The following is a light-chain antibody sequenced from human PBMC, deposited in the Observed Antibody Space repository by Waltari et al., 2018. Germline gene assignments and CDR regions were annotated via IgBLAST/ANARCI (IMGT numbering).Light chain of an antibody. CDR3: GGWDDSLNAWV. CDR1: SSHLGNNY. CDR2: RNY. Sequence: QSVLHQPPSASGTPGQSVTTSFSGSSSHLGNNYVYWYQQLPATAPKRHIYRNYLRPSGVPDRFSGSKSGTSASQAISGLRSEDEADYYCGGWDDSLNAWVFGGWTKLTVL. J-gene: IGLJ3*02. V-gene: IGLV1-47*01.